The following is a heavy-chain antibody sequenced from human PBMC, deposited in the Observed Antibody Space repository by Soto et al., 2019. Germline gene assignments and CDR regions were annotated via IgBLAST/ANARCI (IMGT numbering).Heavy chain of an antibody. Sequence: SGNLARTWTISGYSISSGSYGAWLRQPPGNGTEWIASIYHGGTHSHNPPLQSRITISVDTSNKQFSLKLTSVTAADTAVYYCARVHVMVVAGNTFDYWGHLTLSTV. CDR2: IYHGGTH. D-gene: IGHD6-19*01. CDR3: ARVHVMVVAGNTFDY. J-gene: IGHJ4*01. CDR1: GYSISSGSY. V-gene: IGHV4-38-2*02.